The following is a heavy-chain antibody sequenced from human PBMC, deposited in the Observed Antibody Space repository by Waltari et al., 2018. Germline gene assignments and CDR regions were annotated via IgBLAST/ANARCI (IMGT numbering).Heavy chain of an antibody. Sequence: EVQLVESGGGLVQPGGSRRLPCAASGFPFSRSGMSWVRQARGIGLEWVDKIKEDGSEKYYVDSVKGRFTISRDNAKNSLYLQMDSLRAEDTAVYYCATMGVGRFDYWGQGTLVTVSS. D-gene: IGHD2-8*01. CDR2: IKEDGSEK. J-gene: IGHJ4*02. CDR1: GFPFSRSG. CDR3: ATMGVGRFDY. V-gene: IGHV3-7*02.